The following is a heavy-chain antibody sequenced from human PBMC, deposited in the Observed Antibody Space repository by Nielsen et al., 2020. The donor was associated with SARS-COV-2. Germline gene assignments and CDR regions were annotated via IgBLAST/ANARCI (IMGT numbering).Heavy chain of an antibody. V-gene: IGHV3-23*01. CDR1: GFTFSNSA. Sequence: GESLKISCTASGFTFSNSAMSWVRQTSGKGLEWVCSISGSGDRTEYADSVKGRVIISSDNSKNTLHLQMNSLRAEDTALYFCAKDFHGSVADFFGNWGQGTLVTVSS. J-gene: IGHJ4*02. D-gene: IGHD2-2*03. CDR2: ISGSGDRT. CDR3: AKDFHGSVADFFGN.